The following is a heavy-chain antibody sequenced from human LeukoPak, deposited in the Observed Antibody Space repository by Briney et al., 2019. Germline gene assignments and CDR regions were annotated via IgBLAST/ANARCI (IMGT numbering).Heavy chain of an antibody. V-gene: IGHV1-2*02. J-gene: IGHJ5*02. CDR2: INPNSGGT. CDR3: ARDGEIPSDIVVVPAAPTLKNWFDP. Sequence: ASVKVSCKASGYTFTGYYMHWVRQAPGQGLEGMGWINPNSGGTNYAQKFQDRVTMTRDTSISTAYMELSRLRTDDTAVYYCARDGEIPSDIVVVPAAPTLKNWFDPWGQGTLVTVSS. D-gene: IGHD2-2*01. CDR1: GYTFTGYY.